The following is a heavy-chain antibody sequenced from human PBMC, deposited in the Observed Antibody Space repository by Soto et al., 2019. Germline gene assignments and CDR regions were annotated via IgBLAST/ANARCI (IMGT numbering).Heavy chain of an antibody. V-gene: IGHV3-9*02. J-gene: IGHJ4*02. D-gene: IGHD3-16*01. CDR2: IYWNSNRI. CDR1: GFTSDDYA. CDR3: LKVLMPGGADS. Sequence: DVKLVESGGGLVQPGRSLRLSCVASGFTSDDYAMHWVRQAPGKGLEWVAGIYWNSNRIDYGDSVKGRFTTSRDNAENSMYLQMNRLRPGDTAMYFGLKVLMPGGADSGGRGTLLTVS.